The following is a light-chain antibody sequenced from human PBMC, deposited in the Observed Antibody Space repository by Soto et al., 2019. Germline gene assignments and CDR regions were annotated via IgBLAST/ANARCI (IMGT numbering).Light chain of an antibody. CDR1: SSDVGAYIY. Sequence: QSALTQPRSVSGSPGQSVTISCTGTSSDVGAYIYVSWYQQDPGKAPKLMIYDVSNRPSGVSNRFSGSKSGNTASLTISGLQAEDEADYYCSSYTAGGTIFGTGTKLTVL. V-gene: IGLV2-11*01. CDR3: SSYTAGGTI. CDR2: DVS. J-gene: IGLJ1*01.